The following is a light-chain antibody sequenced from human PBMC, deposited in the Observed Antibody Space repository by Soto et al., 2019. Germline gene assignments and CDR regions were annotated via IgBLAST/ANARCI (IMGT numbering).Light chain of an antibody. CDR2: SAS. CDR1: QYISTY. CDR3: QQSYSNVRYP. J-gene: IGKJ2*01. Sequence: IQMTQSPSSLSASVGDSLTITCRASQYISTYLNWYQQKPGKAPRVLISSASTLQSGVPSRFSGSGSGTEFTLTISSLQPEDFATYYCQQSYSNVRYPLGQGTKVDIK. V-gene: IGKV1-39*01.